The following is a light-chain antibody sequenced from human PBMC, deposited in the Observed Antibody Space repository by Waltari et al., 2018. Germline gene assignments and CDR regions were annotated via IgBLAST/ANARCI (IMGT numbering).Light chain of an antibody. J-gene: IGKJ2*01. V-gene: IGKV3-20*01. CDR3: QQYGSSVMYT. CDR2: GAS. Sequence: VLTQSPGTLSLSPGERATLSCRASQSLTKRYLAWYQQKPGLAPRLLIYGASSRAAGIPDRFSGSGSGTDFTLTISRLEPEDVAVYYCQQYGSSVMYTFGQGTKLEIK. CDR1: QSLTKRY.